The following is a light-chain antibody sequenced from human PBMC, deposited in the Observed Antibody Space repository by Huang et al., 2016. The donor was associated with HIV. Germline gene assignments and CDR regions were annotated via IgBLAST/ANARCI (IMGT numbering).Light chain of an antibody. Sequence: DIQMTQSPSILSASVGDRVTITCRASQSVSTWLAWYQQKPGHPPKRLIYKSSTLESGVPSRFSGSGSGTEFTLTISSLQPDEFATYYCQQYNTFWTFGQGTKV. CDR3: QQYNTFWT. CDR1: QSVSTW. J-gene: IGKJ1*01. CDR2: KSS. V-gene: IGKV1-5*03.